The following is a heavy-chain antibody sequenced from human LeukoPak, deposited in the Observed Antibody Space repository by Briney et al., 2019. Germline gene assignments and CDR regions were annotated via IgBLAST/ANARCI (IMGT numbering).Heavy chain of an antibody. Sequence: ASVKVSCKVSGYTLTELSMHWVRQAPGKGLEWMGGFDPEDGETIYAQKFQGRVTMTEDTSTDTAYMELGSLRSEDTAVYYCATDATHYYDSSGYYDYWGQGTLVTVSS. CDR2: FDPEDGET. D-gene: IGHD3-22*01. CDR1: GYTLTELS. CDR3: ATDATHYYDSSGYYDY. J-gene: IGHJ4*02. V-gene: IGHV1-24*01.